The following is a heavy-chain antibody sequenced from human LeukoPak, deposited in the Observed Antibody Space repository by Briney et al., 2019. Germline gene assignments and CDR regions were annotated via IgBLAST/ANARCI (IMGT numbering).Heavy chain of an antibody. D-gene: IGHD3-16*01. CDR3: TRGAGWLIDY. CDR1: GGSISDYY. J-gene: IGHJ4*02. Sequence: KHSETLSLTCTVSGGSISDYYRGWIRQPPGKGLEWIGYFYNSGSSTYNPSLKSRVTISVDTSKEQFSLKVNSVTAADTAVYYCTRGAGWLIDYWGQGILVTVSS. CDR2: FYNSGSS. V-gene: IGHV4-59*01.